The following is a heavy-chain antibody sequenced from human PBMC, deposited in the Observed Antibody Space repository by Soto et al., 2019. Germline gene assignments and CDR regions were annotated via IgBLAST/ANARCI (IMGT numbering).Heavy chain of an antibody. J-gene: IGHJ6*02. CDR2: INPNSGGT. CDR3: ARDVGREDYYYYGMDV. D-gene: IGHD3-3*01. Sequence: QVQLVQSGAEVKKPGASVKVSCKASGYTFTGYYMHWVRQAPGQGLEWMGWINPNSGGTNYAQKFQGSVTMTRDTSISTAYMELSRLRSDDTAVYYCARDVGREDYYYYGMDVWGQGTTVTVSS. CDR1: GYTFTGYY. V-gene: IGHV1-2*04.